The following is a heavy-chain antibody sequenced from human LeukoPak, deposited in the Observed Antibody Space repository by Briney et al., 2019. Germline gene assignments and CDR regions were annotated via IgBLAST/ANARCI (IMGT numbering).Heavy chain of an antibody. CDR2: ITPMFGIA. CDR3: ARGWLADSTVVTPYNY. D-gene: IGHD4-23*01. V-gene: IGHV1-69*01. J-gene: IGHJ4*02. Sequence: GSSVKVSCKASGGTSSSYEISWVRQAPGQGLEWMGGITPMFGIAKYAQKFQGRVTISAVESMSTVHMELSSLRSEDTAKYYCARGWLADSTVVTPYNYWGQGTVVTVSS. CDR1: GGTSSSYE.